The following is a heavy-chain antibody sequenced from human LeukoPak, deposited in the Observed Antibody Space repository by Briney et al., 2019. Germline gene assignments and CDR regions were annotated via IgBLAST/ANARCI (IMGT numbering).Heavy chain of an antibody. D-gene: IGHD5-18*01. CDR2: IYYSGST. V-gene: IGHV4-59*01. J-gene: IGHJ4*02. CDR1: GGSISSYY. CDR3: ARDAEGWSDGGYSYYFDY. Sequence: PSETLSLTCTVSGGSISSYYWSWIRQPPGKGLEWIGYIYYSGSTNYNPTLKSRVTISVDTSKNQFSLKLSSVTAADTAVYYCARDAEGWSDGGYSYYFDYWGQGTLVTVSS.